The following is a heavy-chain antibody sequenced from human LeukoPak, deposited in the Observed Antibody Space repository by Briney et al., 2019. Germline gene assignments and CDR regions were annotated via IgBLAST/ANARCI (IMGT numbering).Heavy chain of an antibody. V-gene: IGHV3-21*01. CDR1: GFTFSNYN. J-gene: IGHJ4*02. CDR2: ISRTSNYI. D-gene: IGHD5-18*01. CDR3: TRGPAAMLTD. Sequence: GGSLRLSYAASGFTFSNYNMNWVRQPPGKWLEWVASISRTSNYIYSADSVKSRFTISRDTAKNSLFLQMNSLRAEDTAVYYCTRGPAAMLTDWGQGTLVTVSS.